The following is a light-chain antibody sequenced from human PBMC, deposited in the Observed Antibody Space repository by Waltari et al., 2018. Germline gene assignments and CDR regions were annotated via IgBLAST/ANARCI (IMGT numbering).Light chain of an antibody. CDR2: TAS. Sequence: DIQMTQSPSTLSVSVGDRVTITCRASQNIITWLAWYQQKPGKPPRLLVHTASILETGVPSRFSGSGSGTTFTLTINSLQHDDFATYYCQQYDDFPSTFGQGTKLEI. CDR3: QQYDDFPST. J-gene: IGKJ2*01. V-gene: IGKV1-5*03. CDR1: QNIITW.